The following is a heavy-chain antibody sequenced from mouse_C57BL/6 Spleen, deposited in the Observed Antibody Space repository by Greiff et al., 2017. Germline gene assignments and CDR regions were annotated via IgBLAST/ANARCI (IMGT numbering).Heavy chain of an antibody. Sequence: VQLQESGAELVRPGASVKLSCTASGFNFTDDYMHWVKQRPEQGLEWIGWIDPENGDTEYASKFQGKATITADTSSNTAYLQLSSLTSGDTAVYYCIGDYCDYDVAYWGQGTLVTVAA. J-gene: IGHJ3*01. CDR1: GFNFTDDY. D-gene: IGHD2-4*01. CDR2: IDPENGDT. CDR3: IGDYCDYDVAY. V-gene: IGHV14-4*01.